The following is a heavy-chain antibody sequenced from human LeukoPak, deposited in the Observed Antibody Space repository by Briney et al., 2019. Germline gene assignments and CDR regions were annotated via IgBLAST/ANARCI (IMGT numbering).Heavy chain of an antibody. Sequence: ASVKVSCKASGYTFTIYGISWVRQAPGQGLEWMGWISAYNGNTNYAQKLQGRVTMTTDTSTSTAYMELRSLRSDDTAVYYCASHYSNYAAWWNWFDPWGQGTLVTVSS. CDR1: GYTFTIYG. J-gene: IGHJ5*02. CDR2: ISAYNGNT. V-gene: IGHV1-18*01. D-gene: IGHD4-11*01. CDR3: ASHYSNYAAWWNWFDP.